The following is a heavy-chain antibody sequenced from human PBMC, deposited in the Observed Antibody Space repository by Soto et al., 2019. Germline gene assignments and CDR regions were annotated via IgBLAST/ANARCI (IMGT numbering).Heavy chain of an antibody. CDR3: ARDHPYEGSGDYFAGFDY. J-gene: IGHJ4*01. CDR1: GFTFSSDW. CDR2: INNDGSIT. D-gene: IGHD3-22*01. V-gene: IGHV3-74*01. Sequence: EVQLVESGGGLVQRGGSLRLSCAASGFTFSSDWMHWVRQAPGKGMVWVARINNDGSITTYADSVKGRFPISRDNAKNTVYLQMNNLGVEDKVGYYCARDHPYEGSGDYFAGFDYWGHGPLVAVSS.